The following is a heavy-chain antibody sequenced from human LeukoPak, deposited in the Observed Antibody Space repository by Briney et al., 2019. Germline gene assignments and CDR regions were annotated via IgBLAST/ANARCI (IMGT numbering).Heavy chain of an antibody. J-gene: IGHJ4*02. V-gene: IGHV4-34*01. CDR3: ARGGPIAAAPKSFDY. D-gene: IGHD6-13*01. CDR2: INHSGST. Sequence: PSETLSLTCAVYGGSFSGYYWSWIRQPPGKGLEWIGEINHSGSTNYNPSLKSRVTISVDTSKNQFSLKLSSVTAADTAGYYCARGGPIAAAPKSFDYWGQGTLVTVSS. CDR1: GGSFSGYY.